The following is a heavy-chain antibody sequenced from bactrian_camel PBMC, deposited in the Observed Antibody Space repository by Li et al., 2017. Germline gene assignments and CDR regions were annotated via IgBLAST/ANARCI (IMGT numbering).Heavy chain of an antibody. CDR2: IWTGDGAT. Sequence: VQLVESGGGSVQPGGSLRLSCAVSGYSYSGYCMGWFRQAPGKEREGVGSIWTGDGATYFADSVKGRFNISRDNAKNTIYLQMNSLKPEDTAMYNCAAARTYEETWYVNGFGYWGQGTQVTVS. CDR1: GYSYSGYC. J-gene: IGHJ6*01. V-gene: IGHV3S1*01. CDR3: AAARTYEETWYVNGFGY. D-gene: IGHD2*01.